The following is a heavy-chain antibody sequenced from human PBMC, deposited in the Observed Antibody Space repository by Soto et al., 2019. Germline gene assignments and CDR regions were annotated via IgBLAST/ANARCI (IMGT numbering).Heavy chain of an antibody. J-gene: IGHJ4*02. Sequence: QVQLVESGGGVVQPGRSLRLSCAASGFTFSSYAMHWVRQAPGKGLEWVAVISYDGSNKYYADSVKGRFTISRDNSKNTLDLQRNSLRAEDTAVYYCARGEYYYGSGSRKYYFDYWGQGTLVTVSS. V-gene: IGHV3-30-3*01. CDR2: ISYDGSNK. CDR1: GFTFSSYA. D-gene: IGHD3-10*01. CDR3: ARGEYYYGSGSRKYYFDY.